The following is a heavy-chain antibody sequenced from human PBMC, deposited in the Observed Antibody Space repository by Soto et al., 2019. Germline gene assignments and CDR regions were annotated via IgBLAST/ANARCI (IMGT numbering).Heavy chain of an antibody. V-gene: IGHV2-5*02. CDR3: AHRLSGYNWNGGYFDY. Sequence: QITLKESAPTRVKPTQTLTLTCTFSGFSLTSRPMGVGWIRQPPGKALEWLAFIYWDDDKRYSPSLWSRLTITXXTXGXXVVLTMTNMDPVDTATYYCAHRLSGYNWNGGYFDYWGQGALVTVSS. CDR1: GFSLTSRPMG. CDR2: IYWDDDK. J-gene: IGHJ4*02. D-gene: IGHD1-1*01.